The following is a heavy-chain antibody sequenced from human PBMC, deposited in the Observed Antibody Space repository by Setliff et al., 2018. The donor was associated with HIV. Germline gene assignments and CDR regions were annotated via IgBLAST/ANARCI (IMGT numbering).Heavy chain of an antibody. J-gene: IGHJ5*02. CDR3: ARRIDNSGSFPDKNWFDT. CDR1: GVSISDHY. D-gene: IGHD3-10*01. Sequence: SETLSLTCFVSGVSISDHYWGWIRQPPGKGLEWIGYIYSSGTTQYNPSVESRVTMSLDTSRDQFALNLSAVTAADTAVYYCARRIDNSGSFPDKNWFDTWGQGSLVTVSS. CDR2: IYSSGTT. V-gene: IGHV4-4*09.